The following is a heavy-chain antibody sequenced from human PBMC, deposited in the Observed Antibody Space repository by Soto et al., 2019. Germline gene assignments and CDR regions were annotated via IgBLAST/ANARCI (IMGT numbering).Heavy chain of an antibody. V-gene: IGHV3-23*01. D-gene: IGHD3-10*01. CDR2: LDGAGGST. J-gene: IGHJ6*02. Sequence: GSLRLSCLASGFTFSDFAMTWVRHVPGRGLEWVASLDGAGGSTYYAESVRGRFSISRDNSQNTLFLQMKRLTVDDTAIYYCAAPRDEYGSGVSWFTYGMDIWCQGTTVTVSS. CDR1: GFTFSDFA. CDR3: AAPRDEYGSGVSWFTYGMDI.